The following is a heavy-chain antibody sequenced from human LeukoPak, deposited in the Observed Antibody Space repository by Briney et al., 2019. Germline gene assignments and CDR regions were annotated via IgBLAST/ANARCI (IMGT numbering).Heavy chain of an antibody. CDR2: INHSGST. D-gene: IGHD4-23*01. CDR3: ARFFTVVNPLRRNPYYYYGMDV. CDR1: GGSFSGYY. Sequence: SETLSLTCAVYGGSFSGYYWSWIRQPPGKGLEWIGEINHSGSTNYSPSLKSRVTISVDTSKNQFSLKLSSVTAADTAVYYCARFFTVVNPLRRNPYYYYGMDVWGQGTTVTVSS. V-gene: IGHV4-34*01. J-gene: IGHJ6*02.